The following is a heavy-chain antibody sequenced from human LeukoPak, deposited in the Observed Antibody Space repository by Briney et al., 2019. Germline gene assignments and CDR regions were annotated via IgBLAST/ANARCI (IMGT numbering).Heavy chain of an antibody. D-gene: IGHD2-2*03. Sequence: GGSLRLSCAASGFTFSSYAMHWVRQAPGKGLEWVAVISYDGSNKYYADSVKGRFTISRDNSKNTLYLQMNSLRAEDTAVYYCAKVDDSYFDYWGQGTLVTVSS. CDR1: GFTFSSYA. V-gene: IGHV3-30-3*01. J-gene: IGHJ4*02. CDR2: ISYDGSNK. CDR3: AKVDDSYFDY.